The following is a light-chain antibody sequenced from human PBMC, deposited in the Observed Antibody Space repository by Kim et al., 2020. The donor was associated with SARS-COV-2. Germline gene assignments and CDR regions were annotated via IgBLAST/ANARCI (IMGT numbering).Light chain of an antibody. J-gene: IGKJ1*01. CDR2: GAS. CDR1: QVINNY. V-gene: IGKV1-27*01. CDR3: QKYDSAPWT. Sequence: DIQMTQSPSSLSASVGDRVTITCRASQVINNYLAWYQQKPGKAPTVLIYGASTVHSGVPSRFSGSGSGTDFTLTISSLQPEDVGTYYGQKYDSAPWTFGHGTKVDIK.